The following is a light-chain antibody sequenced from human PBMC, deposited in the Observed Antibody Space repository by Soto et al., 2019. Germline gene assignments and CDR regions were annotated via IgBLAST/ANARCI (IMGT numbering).Light chain of an antibody. CDR1: QSVSSN. CDR3: QHYNNWLPWT. Sequence: EIVMTQSPATLSVSPGERATLSCRASQSVSSNLAWYQQKPGQAPRLLIYGASTRATGIPARFSGGGSGTEFTLTISSLQSEDFAVYYCQHYNNWLPWTFGQGTKVEIK. V-gene: IGKV3-15*01. CDR2: GAS. J-gene: IGKJ1*01.